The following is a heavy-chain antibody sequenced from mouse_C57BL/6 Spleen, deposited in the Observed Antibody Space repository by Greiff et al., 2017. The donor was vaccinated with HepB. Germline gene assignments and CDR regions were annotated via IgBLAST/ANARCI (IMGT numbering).Heavy chain of an antibody. CDR2: IHPNSGST. D-gene: IGHD2-2*01. J-gene: IGHJ2*01. CDR1: GYTFTSYW. Sequence: QVQLQQPGAELVKPGASVKLSCKASGYTFTSYWMHWVKQRPGQGLEWIGMIHPNSGSTNYNEKFKSKATLTVDKSSSTAYMQLSSLTSEDSAVYYWARGRTTMVRGDYFDYWGQGTTLTVSS. CDR3: ARGRTTMVRGDYFDY. V-gene: IGHV1-64*01.